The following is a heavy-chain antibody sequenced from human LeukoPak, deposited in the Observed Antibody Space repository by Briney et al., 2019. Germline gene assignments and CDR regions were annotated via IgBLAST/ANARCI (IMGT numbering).Heavy chain of an antibody. Sequence: SETLSLTCTVSGGSISSYYWSWIRQPPGKGLEWIGYIYYSGSTNYNPSLKSQVTISVDTSKNQFSLKLSSVTAADTAVYYCASIDALTYYYDSSGYYYGGAFDIWGQGTMVTVSS. CDR2: IYYSGST. V-gene: IGHV4-59*08. CDR1: GGSISSYY. CDR3: ASIDALTYYYDSSGYYYGGAFDI. J-gene: IGHJ3*02. D-gene: IGHD3-22*01.